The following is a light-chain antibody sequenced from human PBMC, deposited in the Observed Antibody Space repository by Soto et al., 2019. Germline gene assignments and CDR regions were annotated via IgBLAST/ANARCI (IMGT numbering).Light chain of an antibody. V-gene: IGKV3-20*01. J-gene: IGKJ1*01. CDR2: GAS. CDR1: QSVSSSD. CDR3: QQYGSAPWT. Sequence: EIVVTQSPGTLSLSPGERATLSCRASQSVSSSDLAWYQQKPGQAPRPLIYGASSRAIGIPDRFSGSGSGTEFTLTISRLEPEDFAVYYCQQYGSAPWTFGQGTKVEIK.